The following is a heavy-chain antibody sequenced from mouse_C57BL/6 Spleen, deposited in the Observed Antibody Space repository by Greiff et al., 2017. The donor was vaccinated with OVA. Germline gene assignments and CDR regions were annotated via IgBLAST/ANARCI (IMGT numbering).Heavy chain of an antibody. D-gene: IGHD1-1*02. Sequence: VQLKQSGPELVKPGASVKISCKASGYSFTGYYMHWVKQSSEKSLEWIGEINPSTGGTSYNQKFKGKATLTVDKSSSTAYMQLKSLTSEDSAVYYCARYGSLFDYWGQGTTRTVAS. CDR2: INPSTGGT. CDR1: GYSFTGYY. J-gene: IGHJ2*01. V-gene: IGHV1-43*01. CDR3: ARYGSLFDY.